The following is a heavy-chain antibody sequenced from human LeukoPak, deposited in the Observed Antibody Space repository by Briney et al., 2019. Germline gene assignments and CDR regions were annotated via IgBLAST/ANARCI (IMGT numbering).Heavy chain of an antibody. CDR1: GFTFSRYS. D-gene: IGHD3-22*01. V-gene: IGHV3-21*01. Sequence: GGSLRLSCAASGFTFSRYSMNWVRQAPGKGLEWVSSISGSSSYIYYADSMKGRFTISRDNSKNTLYLQMNSLGAEDTAVYYCAKDGGGYYPYYYYYMDVWGKGTTVTISS. CDR3: AKDGGGYYPYYYYYMDV. CDR2: ISGSSSYI. J-gene: IGHJ6*03.